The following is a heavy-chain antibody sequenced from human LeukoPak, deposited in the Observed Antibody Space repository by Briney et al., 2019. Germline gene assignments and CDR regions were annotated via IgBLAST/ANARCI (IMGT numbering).Heavy chain of an antibody. CDR1: RVSVSSSPYY. CDR3: ARGRRERAFDI. D-gene: IGHD1-14*01. J-gene: IGHJ3*02. Sequence: SETLSLTCKVSRVSVSSSPYYWGWIRQAPGKGLEWIGTVFYSESTYYNPSLKSRVTISIDTSKNHFSLKLSAVTAADTAVYYCARGRRERAFDIWGQGTMVTVSS. V-gene: IGHV4-39*02. CDR2: VFYSEST.